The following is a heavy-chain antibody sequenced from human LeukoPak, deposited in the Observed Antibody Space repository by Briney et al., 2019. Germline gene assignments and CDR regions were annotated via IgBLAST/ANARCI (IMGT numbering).Heavy chain of an antibody. CDR2: IYHSGST. CDR3: ARGPLTGYIDY. Sequence: SETLSLTCAVSGGSISSSNWWSWVRQPPGKGLEWIGEIYHSGSTNYNPSLKSRVTISVDTSKNQFSLKLSSVTAADTAVYYCARGPLTGYIDYWGQGTLVTVSS. V-gene: IGHV4-4*02. D-gene: IGHD3-9*01. J-gene: IGHJ4*02. CDR1: GGSISSSNW.